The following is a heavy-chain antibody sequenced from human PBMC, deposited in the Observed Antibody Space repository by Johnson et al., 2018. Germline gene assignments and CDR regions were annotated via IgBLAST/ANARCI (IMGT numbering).Heavy chain of an antibody. D-gene: IGHD2-2*03. CDR2: LKSKTDGGTT. V-gene: IGHV3-15*01. CDR3: TTDGSFTLPYGTDV. Sequence: VQLVQCGGGLVKPGGSLRLTCAVSGFIFINPWMSWVRQAPGKGLEWVGRLKSKTDGGTTNYAATVTGRFTISRYDAKNTLYLQMHSLKTEDSAVYYCTTDGSFTLPYGTDVWGHGTTVTVSS. CDR1: GFIFINPW. J-gene: IGHJ6*02.